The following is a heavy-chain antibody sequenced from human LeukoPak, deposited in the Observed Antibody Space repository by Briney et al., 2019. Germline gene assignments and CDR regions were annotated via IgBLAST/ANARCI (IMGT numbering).Heavy chain of an antibody. V-gene: IGHV1-69*04. J-gene: IGHJ6*02. CDR2: IIPILGIA. D-gene: IGHD6-19*01. CDR1: EGTFSSYA. Sequence: SVRVSCKASEGTFSSYAISWVRQAPGQGLEWMGRIIPILGIANYAQKFQGRVTITADKSTSTAYMELSSLRSEDTAVYYCARAMRLDPLHGMAVWGQGTTVTVSS. CDR3: ARAMRLDPLHGMAV.